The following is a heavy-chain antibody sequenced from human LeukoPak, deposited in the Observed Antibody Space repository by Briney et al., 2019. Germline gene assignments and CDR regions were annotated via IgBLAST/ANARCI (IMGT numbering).Heavy chain of an antibody. CDR1: GYTLTELS. V-gene: IGHV1-24*01. J-gene: IGHJ4*02. CDR2: FDPEDGET. D-gene: IGHD2-15*01. Sequence: ASVKASCKVSGYTLTELSMHWVRQAPGKGLEWMGGFDPEDGETIYAQKFQGRVTMTEDTSTDTAYMELSSLRSEGTAVYYCATGTCSGGSCYAFDYWGQGTLVTVSS. CDR3: ATGTCSGGSCYAFDY.